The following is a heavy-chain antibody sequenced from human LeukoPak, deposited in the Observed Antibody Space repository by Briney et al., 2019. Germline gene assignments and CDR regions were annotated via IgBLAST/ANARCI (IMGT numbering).Heavy chain of an antibody. D-gene: IGHD4-17*01. J-gene: IGHJ5*02. Sequence: PETLSLTCAVSGGSISSSNWWSWVRQPPGKGLEWIGEIYHSGSTNYNPSLKSRVTISVDKSKNQFSLKLSSVTAADTAVYYCARDLYGDYVWFDPWGQGTLVTVSS. CDR2: IYHSGST. CDR3: ARDLYGDYVWFDP. V-gene: IGHV4-4*03. CDR1: GGSISSSNW.